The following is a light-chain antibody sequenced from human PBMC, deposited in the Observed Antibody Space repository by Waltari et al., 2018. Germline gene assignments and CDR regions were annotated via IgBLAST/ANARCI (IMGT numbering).Light chain of an antibody. Sequence: QSALTQPASVSGSPGQSITIPCTGTSSDLWSVNFVSWYQHHPGKAPKLILYEVTKRPPGVSDRFSGSKSGNTASLTISGLQAEDDADYYCYSSAMSAFVVFGGGTKLTVL. CDR1: SSDLWSVNF. J-gene: IGLJ3*02. CDR3: YSSAMSAFVV. CDR2: EVT. V-gene: IGLV2-23*02.